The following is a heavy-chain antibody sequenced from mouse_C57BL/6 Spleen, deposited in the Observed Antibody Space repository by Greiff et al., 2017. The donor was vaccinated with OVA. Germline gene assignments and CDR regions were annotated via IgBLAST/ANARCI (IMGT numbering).Heavy chain of an antibody. CDR2: ISSGSSTI. V-gene: IGHV5-17*01. Sequence: DVHLVESGGGLVKPGGSLKLSCAASGFTFSDYGMHWVRQAPEKGLEWVAYISSGSSTIYYADTVKGRFTISRDNAKNTLFLQMTGLRSEDSAMYYGAIFGYLDVWGTGTTVTVSS. J-gene: IGHJ1*03. CDR3: AIFGYLDV. CDR1: GFTFSDYG.